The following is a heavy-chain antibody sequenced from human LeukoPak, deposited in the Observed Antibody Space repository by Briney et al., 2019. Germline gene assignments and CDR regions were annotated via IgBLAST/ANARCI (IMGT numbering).Heavy chain of an antibody. V-gene: IGHV4-39*07. J-gene: IGHJ4*02. CDR3: RVTHQLPFDY. CDR1: GGSISSSSYY. Sequence: SETLSLTCTVSGGSISSSSYYWGWIRQPPGKGLEWIGSIYYSGSTYYNPSLKSRVTISVDTSKNQFSLKLSFVTAADTAVYYCRVTHQLPFDYWGQGTLVTVSS. CDR2: IYYSGST. D-gene: IGHD2-2*01.